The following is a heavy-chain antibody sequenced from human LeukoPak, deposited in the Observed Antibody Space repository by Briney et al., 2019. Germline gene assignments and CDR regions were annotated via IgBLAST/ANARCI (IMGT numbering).Heavy chain of an antibody. D-gene: IGHD3-16*01. CDR1: GFTFSSYA. Sequence: GGSLRLSCAASGFTFSSYAMHWVRQAPGKGLEWVAVIWYDGSNKYYADSVKGRFTISRDNSKNTLYLQMNSLRAEDTAVYYRARDTPKGLYYYGMDVWGQGTTVTVSS. CDR2: IWYDGSNK. CDR3: ARDTPKGLYYYGMDV. J-gene: IGHJ6*02. V-gene: IGHV3-33*08.